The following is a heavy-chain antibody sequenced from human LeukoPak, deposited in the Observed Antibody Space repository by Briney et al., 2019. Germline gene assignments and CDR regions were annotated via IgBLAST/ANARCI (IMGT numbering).Heavy chain of an antibody. J-gene: IGHJ4*02. CDR2: IYYNGNT. Sequence: PSQTLSLTCTVFGDSISSNDYYWSWIRQPPGKGLEWIGYIYYNGNTYYNPSLKSRVTISVDTSKNQFSLKLSSVTAADTAVYYCARALDNNFDYWGQGTLVTVSS. CDR1: GDSISSNDYY. D-gene: IGHD1-1*01. V-gene: IGHV4-30-4*08. CDR3: ARALDNNFDY.